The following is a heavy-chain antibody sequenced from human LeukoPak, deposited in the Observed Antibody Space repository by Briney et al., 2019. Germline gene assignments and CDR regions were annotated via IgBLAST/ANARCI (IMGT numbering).Heavy chain of an antibody. J-gene: IGHJ4*02. CDR1: GFTFSSYA. CDR2: IRGSGGGS. CDR3: AKGPEIRATSLFDY. V-gene: IGHV3-23*01. D-gene: IGHD2-2*01. Sequence: PGGSLRLSCAASGFTFSSYAMNWVRQAPGKGLEWVSVIRGSGGGSYYGDSVKGRFTISRDNSKNTLYLQMNSLRAEDTAVYYCAKGPEIRATSLFDYWGQGTLVTVSS.